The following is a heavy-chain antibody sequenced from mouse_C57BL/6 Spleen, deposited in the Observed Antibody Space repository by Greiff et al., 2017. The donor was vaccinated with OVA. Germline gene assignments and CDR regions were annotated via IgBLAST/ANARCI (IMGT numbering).Heavy chain of an antibody. V-gene: IGHV5-17*01. J-gene: IGHJ4*01. CDR3: ARDYDPFYAMDY. D-gene: IGHD2-4*01. Sequence: DVKVEESGGGLVKPGGSLKLSCAASGFTFSDYGMHWVRQAPEKGLEWVAYISSGSSTIYYADTVKGRFTISRDNAKNTLFLQMTSLRSEDTAMYYCARDYDPFYAMDYWGQGTSVTVSS. CDR1: GFTFSDYG. CDR2: ISSGSSTI.